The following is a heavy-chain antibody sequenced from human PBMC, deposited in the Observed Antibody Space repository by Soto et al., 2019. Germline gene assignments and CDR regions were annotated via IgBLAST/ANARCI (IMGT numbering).Heavy chain of an antibody. J-gene: IGHJ6*02. CDR1: GFTFSSYS. V-gene: IGHV3-21*01. CDR2: ISSSSSYI. Sequence: GGSLRLSCAASGFTFSSYSMDWVRQAPGKGLEWVSSISSSSSYIYYADSVKGRFTISRDNAKNSLYLQMNSLRAEDTAVYYCARDGEYYYYGMDVWGQGTTVTVSS. D-gene: IGHD7-27*01. CDR3: ARDGEYYYYGMDV.